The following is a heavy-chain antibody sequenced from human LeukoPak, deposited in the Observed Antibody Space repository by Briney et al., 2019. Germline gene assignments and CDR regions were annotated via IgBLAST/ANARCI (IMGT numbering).Heavy chain of an antibody. D-gene: IGHD2-21*01. CDR3: ARAERGHIVVAYAFDI. J-gene: IGHJ3*02. CDR2: IYYSGST. CDR1: GGSISSGGYY. Sequence: SETLSLTCTVSGGSISSGGYYWSWIRQHPGKGLGWIGYIYYSGSTYYNPSLKSRVTISVDTSKNQFSLKLSSVTAADTAVYYCARAERGHIVVAYAFDIWGQGTMVTVSS. V-gene: IGHV4-31*03.